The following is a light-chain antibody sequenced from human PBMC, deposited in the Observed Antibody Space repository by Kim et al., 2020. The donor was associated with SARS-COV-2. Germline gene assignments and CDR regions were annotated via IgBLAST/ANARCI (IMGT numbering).Light chain of an antibody. CDR2: DAS. Sequence: EIVLTQSPATLSLSPGERATLSCGASQSVSRSYLAWYQQKPGLAPRLLIYDASSRATGIPDRFSGSGSGTDFTLTISRLEPEDFAVYYCQQYGSSPWTFGQGTKVDIK. J-gene: IGKJ1*01. CDR1: QSVSRSY. V-gene: IGKV3D-20*01. CDR3: QQYGSSPWT.